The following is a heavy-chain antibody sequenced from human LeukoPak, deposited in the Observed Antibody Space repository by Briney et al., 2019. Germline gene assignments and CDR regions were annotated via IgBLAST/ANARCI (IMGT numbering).Heavy chain of an antibody. V-gene: IGHV3-66*01. CDR2: IYSGGST. Sequence: GGSLRLSCAASGFTVSSNYMSWVRQAPGKGLEWVSVIYSGGSTYYADSVKGRFTISRDKSKNTLYLQMNSLRAEDTAVYYCARDLCSGGSCDYYYYGMDVWGQGTTVTVSS. J-gene: IGHJ6*02. CDR3: ARDLCSGGSCDYYYYGMDV. D-gene: IGHD2-15*01. CDR1: GFTVSSNY.